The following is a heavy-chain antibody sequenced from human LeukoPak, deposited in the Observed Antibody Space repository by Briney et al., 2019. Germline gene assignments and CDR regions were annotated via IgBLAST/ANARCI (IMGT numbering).Heavy chain of an antibody. CDR1: GFTFSSYD. V-gene: IGHV3-30*04. D-gene: IGHD4-11*01. J-gene: IGHJ6*03. CDR2: ISYDGSIK. CDR3: ARDSLRAALHYMDV. Sequence: GGSLRLSCAASGFTFSSYDMNWVRQVPGRGLEWLALISYDGSIKYYADSVKGRFTISRDNSRNTFYLQLNTLRAEDTAVYYCARDSLRAALHYMDVWGKGATVTVSS.